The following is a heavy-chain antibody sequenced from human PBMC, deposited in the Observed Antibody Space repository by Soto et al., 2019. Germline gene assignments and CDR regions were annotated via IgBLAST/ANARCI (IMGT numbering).Heavy chain of an antibody. CDR3: ARLRTGYSSSWLKNDY. CDR1: GGSISSSSYY. J-gene: IGHJ4*02. D-gene: IGHD6-13*01. Sequence: SSETLSLTCTVSGGSISSSSYYWGWIRQPPGKGLEWIGSIYYSGSTYYNPSLKSRVTISVDTSKNQFSLKLSSVTAADTAVYYCARLRTGYSSSWLKNDYWGQGTLVTVSS. V-gene: IGHV4-39*01. CDR2: IYYSGST.